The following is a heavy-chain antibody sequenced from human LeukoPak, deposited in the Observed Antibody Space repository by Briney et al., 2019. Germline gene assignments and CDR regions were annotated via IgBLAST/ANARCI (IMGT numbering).Heavy chain of an antibody. J-gene: IGHJ3*02. CDR3: ARGFSAFDI. V-gene: IGHV4-38-2*02. CDR1: GYSISSGYY. Sequence: SETLSLTCSVSGYSISSGYYWGWIRQPPGKGLEWIGNVYHSGTTYYNPSLKSRVTISVDTSKNQFSLRLTSVTAADTAVYHCARGFSAFDIWGLGTMVTVSS. D-gene: IGHD3-3*01. CDR2: VYHSGTT.